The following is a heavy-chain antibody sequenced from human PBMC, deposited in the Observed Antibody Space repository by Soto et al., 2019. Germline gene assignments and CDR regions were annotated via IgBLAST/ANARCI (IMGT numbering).Heavy chain of an antibody. J-gene: IGHJ4*02. CDR2: IIPIFGTA. D-gene: IGHD2-15*01. Sequence: QVQLVQSGAEVKKPGSSVKVSCKASGGTFSSYAISWVRQAPGQGLEWMGGIIPIFGTANYAQKFQGRVTITADKSTSTAYMELSSLRSEDTAVYSCAREYCSGGSCYEFYFDYWGQGTLVTVSS. CDR1: GGTFSSYA. CDR3: AREYCSGGSCYEFYFDY. V-gene: IGHV1-69*06.